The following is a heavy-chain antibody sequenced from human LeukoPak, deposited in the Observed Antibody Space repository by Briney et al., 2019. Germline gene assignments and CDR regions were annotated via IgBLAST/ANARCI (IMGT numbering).Heavy chain of an antibody. CDR2: ISSSGSTI. Sequence: GGSLRLSCAASGFTFSSYEMNWVRQAPGKGLEWVSYISSSGSTICNADSVKGRFTISRDNAKNSLYLQMNSLRAEDTAVYYCARDYRGVMDYWGQGTLVTVSS. V-gene: IGHV3-48*03. CDR3: ARDYRGVMDY. D-gene: IGHD3-10*01. J-gene: IGHJ4*02. CDR1: GFTFSSYE.